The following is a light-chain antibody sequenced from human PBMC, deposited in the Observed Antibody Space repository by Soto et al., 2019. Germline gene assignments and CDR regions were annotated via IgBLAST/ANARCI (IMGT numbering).Light chain of an antibody. Sequence: QSVLTQPPSASGTPGQRVTISCSGSTSNIGSDTLNWYQQLPGTAPQLLIFRNTQGPSGVPDRFSGSKSGASAALAISGLQSEDEAEYYCASWDDSLDVVVFGGGTKLTVL. CDR1: TSNIGSDT. V-gene: IGLV1-44*01. J-gene: IGLJ2*01. CDR3: ASWDDSLDVVV. CDR2: RNT.